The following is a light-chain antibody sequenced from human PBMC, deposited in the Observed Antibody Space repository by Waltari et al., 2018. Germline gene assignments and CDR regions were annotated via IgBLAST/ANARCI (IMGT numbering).Light chain of an antibody. CDR1: SSDVGGYNY. CDR2: DVS. CDR3: SSYTSSSTLSYV. J-gene: IGLJ1*01. V-gene: IGLV2-14*03. Sequence: QSALTQPASVSGSPGQSIPISCTGPSSDVGGYNYVPWYQQHPGKAPKLMIYDVSNRPSGVSNRCSGSKSGNTASLTISGLQAEDEADYYCSSYTSSSTLSYVFGTGTKVTVL.